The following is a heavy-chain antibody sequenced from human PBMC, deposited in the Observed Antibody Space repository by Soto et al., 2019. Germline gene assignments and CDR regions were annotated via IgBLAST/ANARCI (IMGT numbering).Heavy chain of an antibody. CDR2: ITASGGGK. CDR3: AKAGYRLWDYFDY. Sequence: GRSLRLSCAASGFTFSSYAMTWVRQAPGKGLEWVSTITASGGGKYHTDSVKGRFTISRDNSKNTLYLQVNSLRAEDTAVYYCAKAGYRLWDYFDYWGQGTLVTVSS. D-gene: IGHD3-10*01. CDR1: GFTFSSYA. J-gene: IGHJ4*02. V-gene: IGHV3-23*01.